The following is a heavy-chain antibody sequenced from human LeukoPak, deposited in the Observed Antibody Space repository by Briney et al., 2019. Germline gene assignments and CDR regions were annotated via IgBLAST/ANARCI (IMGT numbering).Heavy chain of an antibody. CDR3: ASDIAARPVWGY. CDR1: GFTFSDYY. V-gene: IGHV3-11*01. CDR2: ISSSGSTI. D-gene: IGHD6-6*01. Sequence: GGSLRLSCAASGFTFSDYYMSWIRQAPGKGLEWVSYISSSGSTIYYADSVKGRFTISRDNAKNPLYLQMNSLRAEDPAVYYCASDIAARPVWGYWGQGTLVTVSS. J-gene: IGHJ4*02.